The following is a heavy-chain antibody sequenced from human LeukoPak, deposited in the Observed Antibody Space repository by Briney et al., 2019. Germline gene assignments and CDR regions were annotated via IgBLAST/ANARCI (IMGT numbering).Heavy chain of an antibody. J-gene: IGHJ5*02. CDR3: ARDGTVRATITPQWFDP. CDR2: SSSSSNYI. Sequence: GGSLRLSCAASGFTFSTYSMNWVRQAPGKGLELVSSSSSSSNYIYYADSVKGRFTVSRDNAKNSLYLQMNSLRAEATAVYYCARDGTVRATITPQWFDPWGQGTLVTVSS. D-gene: IGHD5-24*01. V-gene: IGHV3-21*01. CDR1: GFTFSTYS.